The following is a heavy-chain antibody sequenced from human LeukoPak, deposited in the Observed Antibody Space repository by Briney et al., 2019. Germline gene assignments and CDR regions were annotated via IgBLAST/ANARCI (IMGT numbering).Heavy chain of an antibody. Sequence: PSETLSLTRTVSGGSISSYYWSWIRQPPGKGLEWIGYIYYSGSINYNPSLKSRVTISVDTSKNQFSLKLSSVTAADTAVYYCARRLQGWYFALWGRGTLVTVSS. V-gene: IGHV4-59*01. CDR1: GGSISSYY. D-gene: IGHD2-21*02. J-gene: IGHJ2*01. CDR2: IYYSGSI. CDR3: ARRLQGWYFAL.